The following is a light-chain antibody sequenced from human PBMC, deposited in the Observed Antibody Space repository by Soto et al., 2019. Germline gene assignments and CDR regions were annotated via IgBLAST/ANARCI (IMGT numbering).Light chain of an antibody. CDR2: EAS. J-gene: IGKJ1*01. V-gene: IGKV1-5*03. CDR1: QNINSW. CDR3: QQYNVYSWT. Sequence: DIHMTQSPSTLSASVGDRVTITCRASQNINSWLAWYQQKPGKAPKLLIYEASSLEKGVPARFGGSASGTEFTLTISSLQPDDFATYYCQQYNVYSWTFGQGTKVEIK.